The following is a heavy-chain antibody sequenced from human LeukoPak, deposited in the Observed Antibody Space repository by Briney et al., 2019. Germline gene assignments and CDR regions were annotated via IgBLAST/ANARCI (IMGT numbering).Heavy chain of an antibody. V-gene: IGHV4-59*01. CDR1: GGSISSYY. CDR3: ARDTHSSSRYSYYYYMDV. D-gene: IGHD2-15*01. Sequence: SDTLSLICTVSGGSISSYYWSWIRQPPGKGLEWIGYLYYSGSTNYNPSLKGRVPISLEPTKNQISPKPSSVTAADTAVYYCARDTHSSSRYSYYYYMDVWGKGTTVTVSS. J-gene: IGHJ6*03. CDR2: LYYSGST.